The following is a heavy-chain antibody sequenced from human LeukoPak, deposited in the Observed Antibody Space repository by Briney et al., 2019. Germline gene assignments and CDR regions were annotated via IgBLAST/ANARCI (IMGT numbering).Heavy chain of an antibody. CDR1: GFTFSSYS. CDR2: ISSSSSYI. CDR3: ARLTMVRGVIPDY. V-gene: IGHV3-21*01. D-gene: IGHD3-10*01. J-gene: IGHJ4*02. Sequence: PGGSLGLSCAASGFTFSSYSMNWVRQAPGKGLEWVSSISSSSSYIYYADSVKGRFTISRDNAKNSLYLQMNSLRAEDTAVYYCARLTMVRGVIPDYWGQGTLVTVSS.